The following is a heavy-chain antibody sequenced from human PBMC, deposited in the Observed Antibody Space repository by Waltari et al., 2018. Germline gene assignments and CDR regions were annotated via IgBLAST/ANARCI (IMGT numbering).Heavy chain of an antibody. D-gene: IGHD2-2*02. CDR2: IKQDGSEK. Sequence: EVQLVESGGGLVQPGGSLRLSCAASGFTFSSYWMSWVRQAPGKGLEWVANIKQDGSEKYYVDSVKGRFTISRDNAKNSLYLQMNSLRAEDTAVYYCARKYLPGGARASFDYWGQGTLVTVSS. CDR1: GFTFSSYW. CDR3: ARKYLPGGARASFDY. J-gene: IGHJ4*02. V-gene: IGHV3-7*01.